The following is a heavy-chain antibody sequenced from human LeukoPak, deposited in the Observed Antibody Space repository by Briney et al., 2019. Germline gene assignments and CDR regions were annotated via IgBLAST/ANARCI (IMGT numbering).Heavy chain of an antibody. D-gene: IGHD2-2*01. CDR2: INHSGST. V-gene: IGHV4-34*01. CDR1: GGSFSGYY. J-gene: IGHJ3*02. CDR3: ARRIRGCSSTSCYWGHAFDI. Sequence: SETLSLTCAVYGGSFSGYYWSWIRQPPGKGLEWIGEINHSGSTYYNPSLKSRVTISVDRSKNQFSLKLSSVTAADTAVYYCARRIRGCSSTSCYWGHAFDIWGQGTMVTVSS.